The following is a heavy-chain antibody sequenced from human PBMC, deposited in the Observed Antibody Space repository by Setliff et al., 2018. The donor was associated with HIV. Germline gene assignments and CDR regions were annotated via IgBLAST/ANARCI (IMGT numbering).Heavy chain of an antibody. Sequence: SETLSLTCTVSGSSISGHFWTWIRQPPGKGLEWIGYIYTTGSTNYNPSLTSRVTISVDTSKNKFPLKMRSVTAADTAVYYCARVPPEYSSSSQAFDIWGQGTKVTVSS. CDR3: ARVPPEYSSSSQAFDI. V-gene: IGHV4-59*11. CDR2: IYTTGST. J-gene: IGHJ3*02. D-gene: IGHD6-6*01. CDR1: GSSISGHF.